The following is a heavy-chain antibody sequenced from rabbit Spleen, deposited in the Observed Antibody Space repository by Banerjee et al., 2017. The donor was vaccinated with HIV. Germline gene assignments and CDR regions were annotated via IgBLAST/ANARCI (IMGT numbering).Heavy chain of an antibody. CDR3: ARMAYNAFTL. V-gene: IGHV1S45*01. J-gene: IGHJ4*01. CDR1: GFPFSEKAV. CDR2: INVLTGKA. D-gene: IGHD6-1*01. Sequence: QEQLVESGGGLVKPGASLTLTCKASGFPFSEKAVMCWVRQAPGKGLTWIACINVLTGKAVYASWAKGRFTFSRTSSTTVTLQMTSLTAADTATYFCARMAYNAFTLWGQGTLVTVS.